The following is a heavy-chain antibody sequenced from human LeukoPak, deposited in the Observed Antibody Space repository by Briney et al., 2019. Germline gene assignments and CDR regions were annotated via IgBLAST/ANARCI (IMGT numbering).Heavy chain of an antibody. Sequence: PSETLSLTCTVSGGSISSYYWSWIRQPAGKGLEWIGRIYTSGSTNYNPSLKGRVTMSVDTSKNQFSLKLSSVTAADTAVYYCARESPDTAMVSDIIDYWGQGTLVTVSS. CDR1: GGSISSYY. D-gene: IGHD5-18*01. V-gene: IGHV4-4*07. J-gene: IGHJ4*02. CDR2: IYTSGST. CDR3: ARESPDTAMVSDIIDY.